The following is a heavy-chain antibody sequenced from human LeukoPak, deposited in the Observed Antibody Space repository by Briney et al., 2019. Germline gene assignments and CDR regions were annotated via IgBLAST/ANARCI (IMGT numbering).Heavy chain of an antibody. CDR3: SRGGYSYEYYYYYYYMDV. V-gene: IGHV1-8*01. CDR1: GYTFTSYD. CDR2: INPHSGNT. D-gene: IGHD5-18*01. Sequence: GASVKVSCKASGYTFTSYDINWVRQATGQGLEWMGWINPHSGNTGYAQKLQGRVTMTRNTSISTAYMELSSLRSEDTAVYYCSRGGYSYEYYYYYYYMDVWGKGTTVTVSS. J-gene: IGHJ6*03.